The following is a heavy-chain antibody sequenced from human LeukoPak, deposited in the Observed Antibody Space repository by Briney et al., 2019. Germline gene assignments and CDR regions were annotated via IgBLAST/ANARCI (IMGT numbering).Heavy chain of an antibody. J-gene: IGHJ4*02. V-gene: IGHV4-34*01. CDR2: INHSGST. CDR1: GGSFSGYY. D-gene: IGHD2-2*01. Sequence: SETLSLTCAVYGGSFSGYYWSWIRQPPGKGLEWIGEINHSGSTNYNPSLKSRVTISVDTSKNQFFLKLSSVTAADTAVYYCARGRKVVVVPAARGPHYYFDYWGQGTLVTVSS. CDR3: ARGRKVVVVPAARGPHYYFDY.